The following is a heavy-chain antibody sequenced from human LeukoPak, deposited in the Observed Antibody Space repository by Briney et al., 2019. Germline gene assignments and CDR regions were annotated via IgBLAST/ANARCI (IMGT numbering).Heavy chain of an antibody. CDR3: ATNFGAYYYDTSGYYDF. CDR1: GFTFSSYD. Sequence: GGSLRLSCAASGFTFSSYDMHWVRQAPGKGLEWVSLISGDGNSTYYAGSVKGRFTISRDNSKNSLYLQMNSLRTEDTAYYYCATNFGAYYYDTSGYYDFWGQGTLVTVSS. D-gene: IGHD3-22*01. CDR2: ISGDGNST. V-gene: IGHV3-43*02. J-gene: IGHJ4*02.